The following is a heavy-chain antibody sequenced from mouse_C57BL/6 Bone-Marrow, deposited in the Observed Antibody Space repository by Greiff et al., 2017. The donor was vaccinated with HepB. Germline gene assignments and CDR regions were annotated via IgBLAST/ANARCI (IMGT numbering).Heavy chain of an antibody. D-gene: IGHD1-1*01. V-gene: IGHV3-6*01. Sequence: EVKLKESGPGLVKPSQSLSLTCSVTGYSITSGYYWNWIRQFPGNKLEWMGYISYDGSNNYNPSLKNRISITRDTSKNQFFLKLNSVTTEDTATYYCARITTVVGNYFDYWGQGTTLTVSS. CDR3: ARITTVVGNYFDY. J-gene: IGHJ2*01. CDR1: GYSITSGYY. CDR2: ISYDGSN.